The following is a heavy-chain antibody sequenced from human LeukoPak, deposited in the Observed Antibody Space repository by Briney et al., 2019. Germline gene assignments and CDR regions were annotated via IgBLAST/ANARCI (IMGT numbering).Heavy chain of an antibody. Sequence: SETLSLTCTVSGGSISSSSYYWGWIRQPPGKGLEWIGYIYYGGSTKYNPSLKSRVTISVDTSKNQFSLKLSSVTAADTAVYYCARGGTTVTPGLLWFDPWGQGTLVTVSS. D-gene: IGHD4-17*01. J-gene: IGHJ5*02. CDR3: ARGGTTVTPGLLWFDP. CDR2: IYYGGST. CDR1: GGSISSSSYY. V-gene: IGHV4-61*05.